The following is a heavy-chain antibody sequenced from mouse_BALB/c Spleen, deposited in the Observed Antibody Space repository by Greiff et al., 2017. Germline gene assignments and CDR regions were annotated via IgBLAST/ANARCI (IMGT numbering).Heavy chain of an antibody. CDR1: GFSLTSYG. J-gene: IGHJ4*01. CDR3: ARKGTSYAMDY. Sequence: VQLQQSGPGLVQPSQSLSITCTVSGFSLTSYGVHWVRPSPGKGLEWLGVIWSGGSTDYNAAFISRLSISKDNSKSQVFFKMNSLQANDTAIYYCARKGTSYAMDYWGQGTSVTVSS. D-gene: IGHD3-3*01. CDR2: IWSGGST. V-gene: IGHV2-2*02.